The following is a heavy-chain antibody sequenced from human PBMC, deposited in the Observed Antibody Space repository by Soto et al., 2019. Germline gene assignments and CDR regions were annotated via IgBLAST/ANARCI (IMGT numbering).Heavy chain of an antibody. J-gene: IGHJ4*02. Sequence: GGSLRLSCAASGFTFSNAWMSWVRQAPGKGLEWVGRIKSKTDGGTTDYAAPVKGRFTISRDDSKNTLYLQMNSLKTEDTAVYYCTRTSTQFSYDSSVYYYFDYWGQGTLVTVSS. CDR2: IKSKTDGGTT. CDR3: TRTSTQFSYDSSVYYYFDY. CDR1: GFTFSNAW. D-gene: IGHD3-22*01. V-gene: IGHV3-15*01.